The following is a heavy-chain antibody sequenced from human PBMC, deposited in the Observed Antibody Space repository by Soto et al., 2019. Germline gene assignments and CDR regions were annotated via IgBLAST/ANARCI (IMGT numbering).Heavy chain of an antibody. CDR1: GGTFSSYA. Sequence: QVQLVQSGAEVKKPGSSVKVSCKASGGTFSSYAISWVRQAPGQGLEWMGGIIPLFGRANYAQKFQGRVTITAAASTSTAYMELSSLRSEDTAVYYCAQTIGLAAAGPGRFDLWGRGTLVTVSS. CDR3: AQTIGLAAAGPGRFDL. V-gene: IGHV1-69*12. J-gene: IGHJ2*01. D-gene: IGHD6-25*01. CDR2: IIPLFGRA.